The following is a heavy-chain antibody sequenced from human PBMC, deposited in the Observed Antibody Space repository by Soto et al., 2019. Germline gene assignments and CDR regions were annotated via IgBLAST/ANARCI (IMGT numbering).Heavy chain of an antibody. J-gene: IGHJ4*02. CDR3: ARGTSVAGFDY. V-gene: IGHV4-59*01. CDR2: IYYSGST. CDR1: DGSISSYY. Sequence: PSETLSLTCTVSDGSISSYYWSWIRQPPGKGLEWIGYIYYSGSTNHNPSLKSRVTISVDTSKNQFSLKLSSVTAADTAVYYCARGTSVAGFDYWGQGTLLTVSS. D-gene: IGHD6-19*01.